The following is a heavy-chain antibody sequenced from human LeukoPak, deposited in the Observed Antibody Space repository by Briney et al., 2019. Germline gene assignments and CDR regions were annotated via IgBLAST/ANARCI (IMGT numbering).Heavy chain of an antibody. D-gene: IGHD6-6*01. V-gene: IGHV1-69-2*01. CDR2: VDPEDGET. CDR1: GYTFTDYY. Sequence: ASVKISCKVSGYTFTDYYMHWVQQAPGKGLDWMGLVDPEDGETIYAEKFQGRVTITADTSTDTAYMELSSLRSEDTAVYYCATAGDTQLVLNYWGQGTLVTVSS. J-gene: IGHJ4*02. CDR3: ATAGDTQLVLNY.